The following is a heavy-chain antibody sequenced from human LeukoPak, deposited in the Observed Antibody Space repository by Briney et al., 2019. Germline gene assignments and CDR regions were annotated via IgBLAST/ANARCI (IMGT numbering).Heavy chain of an antibody. CDR2: IYYSGST. Sequence: SETLSLTCTVSGGSISSYYWSWIRQPPGKGLEWIGYIYYSGSTNYNPSLKSRVTIPVDTSKNQFSLKLSSVTAADTAVYYCARDPAADYWGQGTLVTVSS. V-gene: IGHV4-59*01. CDR3: ARDPAADY. D-gene: IGHD6-13*01. CDR1: GGSISSYY. J-gene: IGHJ4*02.